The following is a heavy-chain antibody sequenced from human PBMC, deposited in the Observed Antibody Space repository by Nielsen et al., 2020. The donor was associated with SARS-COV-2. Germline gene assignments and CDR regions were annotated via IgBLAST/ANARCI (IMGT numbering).Heavy chain of an antibody. CDR2: IWYDGSNK. CDR3: ARDGVATGEFYYYYGMDV. CDR1: GFTFSSYG. Sequence: GESLKISCAASGFTFSSYGMHWVRQAPGKGLEWVAVIWYDGSNKYYADSVKGRFTITRENSKNTLYLQMNRLRAEDTAVYYCARDGVATGEFYYYYGMDVWGQGTTVTVSS. V-gene: IGHV3-33*01. D-gene: IGHD5-12*01. J-gene: IGHJ6*02.